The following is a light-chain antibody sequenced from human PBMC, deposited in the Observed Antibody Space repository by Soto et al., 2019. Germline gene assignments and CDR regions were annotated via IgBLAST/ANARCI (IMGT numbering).Light chain of an antibody. V-gene: IGKV1-39*01. CDR1: QSIGGY. J-gene: IGKJ2*01. CDR3: QQSYSAPYT. CDR2: GAS. Sequence: DIQMTQSPSSLSASVGDRVTITCRASQSIGGYLHWYQQKSGKAPKLLISGASNLQSGVPSRFSGGASATDFALPITSLQPEDFATYYCQQSYSAPYTFGQGTKLEIK.